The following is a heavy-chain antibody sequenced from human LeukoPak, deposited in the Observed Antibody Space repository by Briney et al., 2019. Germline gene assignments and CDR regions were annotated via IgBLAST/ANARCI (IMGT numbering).Heavy chain of an antibody. CDR3: ARDSADAFDI. J-gene: IGHJ3*02. CDR1: GFTFSSYS. CDR2: ISGSSSYI. V-gene: IGHV3-21*01. Sequence: GGSLRLSCAASGFTFSSYSVNWVRQAPGKGLEWVSSISGSSSYIYYADSVKGRFTISRDNAKNSLYLQMNSLRAEDTAVYYCARDSADAFDIWGQGTMVTVSS. D-gene: IGHD3-10*01.